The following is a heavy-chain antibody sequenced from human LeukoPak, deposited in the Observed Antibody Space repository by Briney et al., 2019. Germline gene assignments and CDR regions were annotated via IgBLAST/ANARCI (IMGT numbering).Heavy chain of an antibody. CDR2: INHSGST. D-gene: IGHD6-13*01. Sequence: SETLSLTCAVYGGSFSGYYWSWIRQPPGKGLEWIGEINHSGSTNYNPSLKSQVTISVDTSKNQFSLKLSSVTAADTAVYYCAREVTYSSSSRPFSYWGQGTLVTVSS. J-gene: IGHJ4*02. CDR3: AREVTYSSSSRPFSY. V-gene: IGHV4-34*01. CDR1: GGSFSGYY.